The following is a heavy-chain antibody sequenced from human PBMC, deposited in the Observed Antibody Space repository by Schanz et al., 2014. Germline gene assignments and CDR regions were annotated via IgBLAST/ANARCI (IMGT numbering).Heavy chain of an antibody. V-gene: IGHV3-64D*06. J-gene: IGHJ1*01. CDR2: ITRSGGGT. CDR3: VKDAYCAGDYYSAEYDQH. D-gene: IGHD2-21*02. CDR1: GFTFSSYA. Sequence: VQLVESGGGVVQPGRSLRLSCSASGFTFSSYAMHWVRQASGKGLEYVSAITRSGGGTYYSDSVKGRFTISRDNSNNTLYLQKSSLIHEDSTVYDCVKDAYCAGDYYSAEYDQHWGQGTLVTVSS.